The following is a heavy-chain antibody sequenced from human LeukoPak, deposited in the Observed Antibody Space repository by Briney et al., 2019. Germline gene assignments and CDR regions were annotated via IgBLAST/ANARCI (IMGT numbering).Heavy chain of an antibody. CDR3: AKGSDIVVDY. CDR2: ISYDGDDK. Sequence: GGSLRLSCAASGFTFSSYGMHWVRQAPGKGLEWVAFISYDGDDKYYADSVKGRFTIPRDNSKNTLSLQMNSLRTEDTAVYYCAKGSDIVVDYWGQGSLVTVSS. V-gene: IGHV3-30*18. CDR1: GFTFSSYG. J-gene: IGHJ4*02. D-gene: IGHD2-2*01.